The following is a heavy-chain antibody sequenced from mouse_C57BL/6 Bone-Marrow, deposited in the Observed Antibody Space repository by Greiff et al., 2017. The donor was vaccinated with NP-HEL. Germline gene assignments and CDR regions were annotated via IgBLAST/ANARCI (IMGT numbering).Heavy chain of an antibody. V-gene: IGHV5-4*01. Sequence: EVQGVESGGGLVKPGGSLKLSCAASGFTFSSYAMSWVRQTPEKRLEWVATISDGGSYTYYPDNVKGRFTISRDNAKNNLYLQMSHLKSEDTAMYYCARETMITTNWYFDVWGTGTTVTVSS. J-gene: IGHJ1*03. CDR1: GFTFSSYA. D-gene: IGHD2-4*01. CDR3: ARETMITTNWYFDV. CDR2: ISDGGSYT.